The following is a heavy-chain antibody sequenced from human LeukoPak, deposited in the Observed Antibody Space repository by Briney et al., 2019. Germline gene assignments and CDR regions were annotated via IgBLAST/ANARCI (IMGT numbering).Heavy chain of an antibody. V-gene: IGHV1-46*01. CDR3: ARDLGSRADDAFDI. D-gene: IGHD3-10*02. CDR1: GYTFTSYY. J-gene: IGHJ3*02. Sequence: ASVKVSCKASGYTFTSYYMHWVRQAPGQGLEWMGIINPSGGSTSYAQKFQGRVTMTRDMSTSTVYMELSSLRSEDTDVYHCARDLGSRADDAFDIWGQGTMVTVSS. CDR2: INPSGGST.